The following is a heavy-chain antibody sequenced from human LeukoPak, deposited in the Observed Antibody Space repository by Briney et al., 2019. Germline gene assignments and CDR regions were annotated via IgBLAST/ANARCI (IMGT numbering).Heavy chain of an antibody. Sequence: SETLSLTCTVSGGSISSSSYYWGWIRQPPGKGLEWIGSMYYSGSTYYNPSLKSRVTISVDTSKNQFSLKLSSVTAADTAVYYCARGRIILGVVLWTYFDYWGQGTLVTVSS. CDR3: ARGRIILGVVLWTYFDY. D-gene: IGHD2-2*01. J-gene: IGHJ4*02. V-gene: IGHV4-39*01. CDR2: MYYSGST. CDR1: GGSISSSSYY.